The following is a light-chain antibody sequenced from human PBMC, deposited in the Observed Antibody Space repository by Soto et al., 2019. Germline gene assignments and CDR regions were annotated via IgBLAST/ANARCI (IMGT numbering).Light chain of an antibody. J-gene: IGKJ2*01. Sequence: EIVLTQSPVTLSLSPGERATLSCRASQSVAGNSLAWYGHKPGQAPKLVIYGASSRSAGVPDRFVGSGSGTDFTLTISRLEPEDFAVYYCQQYGSSRDTFGEGTELEIK. CDR3: QQYGSSRDT. CDR1: QSVAGNS. V-gene: IGKV3-20*01. CDR2: GAS.